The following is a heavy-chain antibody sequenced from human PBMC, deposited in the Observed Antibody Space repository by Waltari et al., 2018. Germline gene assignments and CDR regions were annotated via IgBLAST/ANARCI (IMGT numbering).Heavy chain of an antibody. CDR1: GGSISRYY. J-gene: IGHJ6*02. Sequence: QVQLQESGPGLVKPSETLSLTCTVSGGSISRYYWSWIRQPPGQGLEWIGYIYYSGSTNYNPSLKSRVTISVDTSKNQFSLKLSSVTAADTAVYYCARSNSSSWYGYYYYGMDVWGQGTTVTVSS. V-gene: IGHV4-59*01. CDR3: ARSNSSSWYGYYYYGMDV. D-gene: IGHD6-13*01. CDR2: IYYSGST.